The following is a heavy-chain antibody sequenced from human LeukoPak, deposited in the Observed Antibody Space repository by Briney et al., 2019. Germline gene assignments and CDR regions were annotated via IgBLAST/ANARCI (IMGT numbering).Heavy chain of an antibody. CDR2: IRYDGSDK. V-gene: IGHV3-30*02. J-gene: IGHJ4*02. Sequence: PGGSLRLSCAASGFTFSTYGMHWVRQAPGKGLEWVAFIRYDGSDKYYADSVKGRFTISRDNSKNTLSLQMNSLRAEDTAVYYCASEYYYGSGSYYIRGVFDYWGQGTLVTVSS. CDR1: GFTFSTYG. CDR3: ASEYYYGSGSYYIRGVFDY. D-gene: IGHD3-10*01.